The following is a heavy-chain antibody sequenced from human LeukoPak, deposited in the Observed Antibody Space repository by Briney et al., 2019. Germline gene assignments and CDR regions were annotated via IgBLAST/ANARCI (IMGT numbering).Heavy chain of an antibody. D-gene: IGHD5-18*01. Sequence: ASVKVSCKASGGTFSSYAIRWVRQAPGQGLEWMGGIFPIFGTANYAQKLQGRVTITAGESTSTAYIELSSLRSGDTAVYYWARVIGDTAMVGDWYFDLWGRGTLVTVSS. J-gene: IGHJ2*01. V-gene: IGHV1-69*13. CDR2: IFPIFGTA. CDR3: ARVIGDTAMVGDWYFDL. CDR1: GGTFSSYA.